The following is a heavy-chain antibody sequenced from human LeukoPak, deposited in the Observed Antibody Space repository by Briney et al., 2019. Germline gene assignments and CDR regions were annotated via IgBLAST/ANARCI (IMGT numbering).Heavy chain of an antibody. CDR3: ATDRYHSSGWYRFGY. D-gene: IGHD6-19*01. V-gene: IGHV1-24*01. J-gene: IGHJ4*02. Sequence: ASVKVSCKVSGYTLTELSMHWVRQAPGKGLEWTGGFDPEDGETIYAQKFQGRVTMTEDTSTDTAYMELSSLRSEDTAVYYCATDRYHSSGWYRFGYWGQGTLVTVSS. CDR2: FDPEDGET. CDR1: GYTLTELS.